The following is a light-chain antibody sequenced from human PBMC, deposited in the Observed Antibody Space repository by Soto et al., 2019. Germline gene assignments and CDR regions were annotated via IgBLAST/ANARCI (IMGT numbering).Light chain of an antibody. CDR3: QQAYSFPIT. J-gene: IGKJ5*01. V-gene: IGKV1-12*01. CDR1: QGISRV. Sequence: DIQMTQSPSSVSASVGDRVTITFRASQGISRVLGWYPQKPGKAPKILIFAASSLQSGVPSRFSGSGSGTDFTLTISNLQPEDFATYYCQQAYSFPITFGQGTRLEIK. CDR2: AAS.